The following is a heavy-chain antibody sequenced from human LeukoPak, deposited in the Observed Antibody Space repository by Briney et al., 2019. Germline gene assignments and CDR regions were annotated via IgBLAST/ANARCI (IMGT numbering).Heavy chain of an antibody. CDR1: GYTFTGYY. D-gene: IGHD5-24*01. Sequence: GASVKVSCKASGYTFTGYYMHWVRQAPGQGLEWMGWINPNSGGTNYAQKFQGRVTMTRDTSISTDYMELRRLRSDDTAVYYCARGKRARWLQAYYFDYWGQGTLVTVSS. V-gene: IGHV1-2*02. CDR3: ARGKRARWLQAYYFDY. CDR2: INPNSGGT. J-gene: IGHJ4*02.